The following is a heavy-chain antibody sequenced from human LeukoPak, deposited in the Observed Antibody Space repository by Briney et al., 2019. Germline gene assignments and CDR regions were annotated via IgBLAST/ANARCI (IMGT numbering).Heavy chain of an antibody. V-gene: IGHV4-34*01. CDR2: INHSGST. J-gene: IGHJ5*02. CDR1: GGSFSGYY. D-gene: IGHD1-14*01. Sequence: SETLSLTCAVYGGSFSGYYWSWIRQPPGKGLEWIGEINHSGSTNYNPSLKSRVTISVDTSKNQFSLKLSSVTAADTAVYYCARGPRRWFDPWGQGTLVTVSS. CDR3: ARGPRRWFDP.